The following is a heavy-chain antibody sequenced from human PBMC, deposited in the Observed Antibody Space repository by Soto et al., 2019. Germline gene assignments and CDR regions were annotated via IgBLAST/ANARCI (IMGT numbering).Heavy chain of an antibody. CDR3: AKSLNQGGRTINCYGGLDH. D-gene: IGHD3-16*01. CDR1: GFTFSNYA. J-gene: IGHJ4*02. V-gene: IGHV3-23*01. Sequence: PGGSLRLSCVGSGFTFSNYAMSWLRQVPGKGPEWVSVLSNGGSTAYHADSVKGRFTISRDNSKNTVYLQMDRLRAEDTAVYYCAKSLNQGGRTINCYGGLDHWGQGNVVTVS. CDR2: LSNGGSTA.